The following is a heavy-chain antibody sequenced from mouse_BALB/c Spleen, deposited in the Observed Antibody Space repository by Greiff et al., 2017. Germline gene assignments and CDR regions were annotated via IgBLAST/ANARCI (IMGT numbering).Heavy chain of an antibody. Sequence: VQLLQSGAELVKPGASVKLSCKASGYTFTSYYMYWVKQRPGQGLEWIGEINPSNGGTNFNEKFKSKATMTVDKSSSTAYMQLSSLTSEDSAVYYCTRSRGGYAMDYWGQGTSVTVSS. J-gene: IGHJ4*01. CDR1: GYTFTSYY. CDR3: TRSRGGYAMDY. V-gene: IGHV1S81*02. CDR2: INPSNGGT.